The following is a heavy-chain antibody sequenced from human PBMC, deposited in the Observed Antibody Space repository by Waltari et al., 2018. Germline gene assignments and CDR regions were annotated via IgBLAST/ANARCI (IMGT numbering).Heavy chain of an antibody. CDR3: TTYQGPFDI. V-gene: IGHV1-24*01. J-gene: IGHJ3*02. CDR1: GYSLTELS. CDR2: FDPEDSET. D-gene: IGHD2-2*01. Sequence: QVQLVQSGAEVKKPGASVKVSCKVSGYSLTELSMHWVRQAPGKGLEWMGGFDPEDSETIHAQNLQNRVTMTEDTSTDTAYMELSSLRSEDTAVYYCTTYQGPFDIWGQGTMVTVSS.